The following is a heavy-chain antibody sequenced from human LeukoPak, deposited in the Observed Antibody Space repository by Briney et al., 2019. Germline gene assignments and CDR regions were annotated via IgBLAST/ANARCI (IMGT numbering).Heavy chain of an antibody. CDR1: GFNFSSYT. CDR2: IHSDGSYI. CDR3: ARIYGSGRHPNYYYGMDV. D-gene: IGHD3-10*01. Sequence: GGSLRLSCAGSGFNFSSYTMQWVRQAPGKGLQWVSCIHSDGSYIYYADSEKGRFTISRDNAKNSLSLHMNSLRAEDTAVYYCARIYGSGRHPNYYYGMDVWGKGTTVTVSS. J-gene: IGHJ6*04. V-gene: IGHV3-21*01.